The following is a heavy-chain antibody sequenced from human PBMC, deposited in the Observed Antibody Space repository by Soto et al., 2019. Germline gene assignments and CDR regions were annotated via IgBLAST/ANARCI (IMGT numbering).Heavy chain of an antibody. D-gene: IGHD3-10*01. Sequence: ASVKVSCKASGYTFTSYGISWVRQAPGQGLEWMGWISAYNGNTNYAQKLQGRVTMTTDTSTSTAYMELRSLRSDDTAVYYCARQFDYYYGSGSYYFDDWGQGTLVTVSS. CDR2: ISAYNGNT. CDR1: GYTFTSYG. V-gene: IGHV1-18*01. J-gene: IGHJ4*02. CDR3: ARQFDYYYGSGSYYFDD.